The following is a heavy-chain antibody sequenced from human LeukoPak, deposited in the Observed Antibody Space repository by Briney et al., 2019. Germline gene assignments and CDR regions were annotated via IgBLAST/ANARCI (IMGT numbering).Heavy chain of an antibody. CDR3: AKDLLSDYGDKFGYYFDY. CDR2: ISGSGGST. D-gene: IGHD4-17*01. Sequence: PGGSLRLSCAAPGFTFSSYAMSWVRQAPGKGLEWVSAISGSGGSTYYADSVKGRFTISRDNSKNTLYLQMNSLRAEDTAVYYCAKDLLSDYGDKFGYYFDYWGQGTLVTVSS. J-gene: IGHJ4*02. V-gene: IGHV3-23*01. CDR1: GFTFSSYA.